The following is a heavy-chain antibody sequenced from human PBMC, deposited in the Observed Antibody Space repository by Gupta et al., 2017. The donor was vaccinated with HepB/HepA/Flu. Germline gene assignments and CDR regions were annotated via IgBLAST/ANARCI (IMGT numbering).Heavy chain of an antibody. CDR2: IDNSGYTK. CDR1: GFSFRDYY. V-gene: IGHV3-11*01. Sequence: QVQLEESGGGLVKPGGSLRLSCVTSGFSFRDYYMSWIRQAPGKGLEWVSYIDNSGYTKYYADSVKGRFTISRDNARNLLSLQMNSLRADDAAIYYCARDGDPFYGDRLNDAFDIWGQGTMVAVSS. J-gene: IGHJ3*02. D-gene: IGHD4-17*01. CDR3: ARDGDPFYGDRLNDAFDI.